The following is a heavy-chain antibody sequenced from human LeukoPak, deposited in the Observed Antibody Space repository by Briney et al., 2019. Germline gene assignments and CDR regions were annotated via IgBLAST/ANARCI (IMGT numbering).Heavy chain of an antibody. J-gene: IGHJ4*02. D-gene: IGHD4-17*01. CDR2: ISSSSSTI. Sequence: PGGSLRLSCAAYGFTFSNYNMNWVRQAPGKGLEWVSYISSSSSTIYYADSVKGRFTISRDNTKNSLYLQINSLTAEDTAVYYRASRYGKILDYGGEGTLVTVSS. V-gene: IGHV3-48*01. CDR3: ASRYGKILDY. CDR1: GFTFSNYN.